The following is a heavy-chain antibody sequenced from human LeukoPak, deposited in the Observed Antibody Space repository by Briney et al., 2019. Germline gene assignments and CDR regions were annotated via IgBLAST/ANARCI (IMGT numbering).Heavy chain of an antibody. J-gene: IGHJ4*02. V-gene: IGHV3-23*01. CDR1: GFTFSNYG. Sequence: GGSLRLSCAASGFTFSNYGMNWVRQAPGKGLEWVSAISGSGHNTYYADSVKGRFTISRDNSKNTLYLQMNSLRAEDTAIYYCARSKRWPNFYFDYWGQGTLVTVSS. CDR2: ISGSGHNT. CDR3: ARSKRWPNFYFDY. D-gene: IGHD5-24*01.